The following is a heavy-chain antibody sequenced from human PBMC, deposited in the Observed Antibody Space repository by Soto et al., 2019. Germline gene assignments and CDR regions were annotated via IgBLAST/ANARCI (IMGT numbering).Heavy chain of an antibody. D-gene: IGHD3-10*01. Sequence: SQTLSLTCVISGDSVSSNSAGWNWIRQSPSRGLEWLGRTYYKSKWNNDYALSVKSRITINPDTSKNQFSLHLYSVTPEDTAVYYCTGITCFRGMDFWGQGTPVTVAS. CDR2: TYYKSKWNN. J-gene: IGHJ6*02. CDR1: GDSVSSNSAG. V-gene: IGHV6-1*01. CDR3: TGITCFRGMDF.